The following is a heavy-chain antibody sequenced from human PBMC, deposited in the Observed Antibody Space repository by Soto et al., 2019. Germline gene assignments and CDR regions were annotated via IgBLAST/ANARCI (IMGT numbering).Heavy chain of an antibody. Sequence: GGSLRLSCAASGFTVNSNYMSWVRQTPGKGLEWVSLIFSDGTTYYADSVKGRFTISRDNSKNRLHLQMNSLRGEDTAVHYCAYGGYSNIDFHYWGQGTLVTVSS. CDR2: IFSDGTT. D-gene: IGHD4-17*01. J-gene: IGHJ4*02. CDR1: GFTVNSNY. CDR3: AYGGYSNIDFHY. V-gene: IGHV3-53*01.